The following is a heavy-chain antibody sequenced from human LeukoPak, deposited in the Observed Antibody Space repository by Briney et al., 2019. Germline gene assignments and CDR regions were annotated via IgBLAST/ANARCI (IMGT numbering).Heavy chain of an antibody. D-gene: IGHD3-9*01. CDR1: GFTFSDYY. Sequence: PGGSLRLSCAASGFTFSDYYMSWIRQAPGKGLEWVSYISSSGSTIYYADSVKGRFTISRDNSKNTLYLQIHSLRAEDTAVYYCAKSIDFTGYSSWDYWGRGTLVTVSS. V-gene: IGHV3-11*01. J-gene: IGHJ4*02. CDR3: AKSIDFTGYSSWDY. CDR2: ISSSGSTI.